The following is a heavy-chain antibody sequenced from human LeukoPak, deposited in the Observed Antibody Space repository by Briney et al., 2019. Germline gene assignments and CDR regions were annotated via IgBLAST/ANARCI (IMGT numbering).Heavy chain of an antibody. CDR1: GFTFSNYW. V-gene: IGHV3-74*01. CDR2: INSDGSGT. J-gene: IGHJ4*02. Sequence: PGGSLRFSCAASGFTFSNYWMYWVRQAPGKGLVWVSRINSDGSGTSYADSVKGRFTISRDNAKNTLYLQMNTLRAEDTAVYYCASLDYWGQGTPVTVSS. CDR3: ASLDY.